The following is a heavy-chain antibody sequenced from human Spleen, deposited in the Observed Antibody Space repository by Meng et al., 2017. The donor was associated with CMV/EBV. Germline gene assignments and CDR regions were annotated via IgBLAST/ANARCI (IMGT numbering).Heavy chain of an antibody. J-gene: IGHJ6*02. Sequence: GGSLRLSCAACGFTFSTYGMYWVRQVTGKGLEWVSSISSSSSYIYYADSVKGRFTISRDNAKNSLYLQMNSLRAEDTAVYYCARDDQLLFKGNPRNYGMDVWGQGTTVTVSS. V-gene: IGHV3-21*01. CDR3: ARDDQLLFKGNPRNYGMDV. D-gene: IGHD2-2*01. CDR2: ISSSSSYI. CDR1: GFTFSTYG.